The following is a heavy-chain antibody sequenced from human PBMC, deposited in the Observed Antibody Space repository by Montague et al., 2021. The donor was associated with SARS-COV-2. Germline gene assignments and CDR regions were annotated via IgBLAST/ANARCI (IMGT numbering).Heavy chain of an antibody. CDR1: GFSLTTGGMY. Sequence: PALVKPTQTLTLTCTFSGFSLTTGGMYVSWTRQPPGKALEWLARIDWDDDKYYSASLKTRLTISKDTSKNQVVLTMTDLDPLDTGTYYCARTDGFNLRGFDSWGQGTLVAVSS. J-gene: IGHJ4*02. V-gene: IGHV2-70*11. D-gene: IGHD5-24*01. CDR2: IDWDDDK. CDR3: ARTDGFNLRGFDS.